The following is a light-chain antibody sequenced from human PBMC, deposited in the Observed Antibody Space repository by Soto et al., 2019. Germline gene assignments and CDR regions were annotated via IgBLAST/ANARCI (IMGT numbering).Light chain of an antibody. V-gene: IGLV1-51*01. Sequence: SVLTQPPSVSAAPGQTVTISCSGSSSNIGDNYVSWYQQLPGTAPKLLLFDNNKRPSGIPDRFSGSKSGTSATLDITGLQTGDESDYYCATWDSSLSAGRFGGGTKLTVL. CDR2: DNN. CDR3: ATWDSSLSAGR. CDR1: SSNIGDNY. J-gene: IGLJ2*01.